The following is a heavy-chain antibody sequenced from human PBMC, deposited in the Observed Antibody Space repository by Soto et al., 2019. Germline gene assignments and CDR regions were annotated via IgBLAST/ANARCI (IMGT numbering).Heavy chain of an antibody. Sequence: PGGSLRLSCAASGFTVSSKYMSWVRQAPGKGLEWVSLIQSGGPTYYADSVKGRFTISRDTSENTLHLQMDSLRAEDTAVYYCASRGDIVLKGAFDIWGQGTMVTVSS. CDR1: GFTVSSKY. J-gene: IGHJ3*02. CDR3: ASRGDIVLKGAFDI. V-gene: IGHV3-66*01. D-gene: IGHD2-8*01. CDR2: IQSGGPT.